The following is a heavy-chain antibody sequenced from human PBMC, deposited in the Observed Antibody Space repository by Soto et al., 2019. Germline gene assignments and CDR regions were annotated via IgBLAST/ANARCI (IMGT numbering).Heavy chain of an antibody. V-gene: IGHV4-4*02. D-gene: IGHD5-12*01. Sequence: SETLSLTCAVSSGSISSSNWWSWVRQPPGKGLEWIGEIYHSGSTNYNPSLKSRVTISVDKSKNQFSLKLSSVTAADTAVYYWARDSGYDYLHDAFDIWGQGTMVTVSS. CDR1: SGSISSSNW. CDR2: IYHSGST. CDR3: ARDSGYDYLHDAFDI. J-gene: IGHJ3*02.